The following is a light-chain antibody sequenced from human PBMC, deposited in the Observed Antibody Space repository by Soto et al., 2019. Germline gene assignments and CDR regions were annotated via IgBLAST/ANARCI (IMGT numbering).Light chain of an antibody. CDR2: GAT. V-gene: IGKV3-15*01. Sequence: LPPSRDTLSLSPGERATLSCRASQSVSSNYLAWYQQKPGQAPRLLIHGATTRATGIPARFSGSGSGTEFTLTISSLQSEDFAVYYCQQYNSWPPITFGQGTRLEIK. CDR1: QSVSSN. J-gene: IGKJ5*01. CDR3: QQYNSWPPIT.